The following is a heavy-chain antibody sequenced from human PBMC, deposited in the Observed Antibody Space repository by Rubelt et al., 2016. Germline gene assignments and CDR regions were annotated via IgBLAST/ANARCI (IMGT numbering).Heavy chain of an antibody. CDR2: VYYGGST. J-gene: IGHJ5*02. D-gene: IGHD5-18*01. CDR3: ARKTYGYRANWFDP. V-gene: IGHV4-39*07. Sequence: QVQLQESGPGLVNPSETLSLTCTVSGGSITSGSNYWGWIRQPPGKGLEWIASVYYGGSTYYTPSLQSRVTISVDASKNQFSLNLRSGTAADTAGEYCARKTYGYRANWFDPWGQGTLVTVSS. CDR1: GGSITSGSNY.